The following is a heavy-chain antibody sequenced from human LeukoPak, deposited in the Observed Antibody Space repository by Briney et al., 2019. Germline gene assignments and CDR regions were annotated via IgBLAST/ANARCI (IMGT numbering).Heavy chain of an antibody. V-gene: IGHV4-59*01. CDR1: GGSIRSYY. CDR2: IYYSGST. Sequence: PSQTLSLTCTVSGGSIRSYYWSWIRQPPGKGLEWIGYIYYSGSTNYNPSLKSRVTISVDTSKNQFSLKLSSVTAADTAVYYCARDYGGNSDYFDYWGQGTLVTVSS. J-gene: IGHJ4*02. CDR3: ARDYGGNSDYFDY. D-gene: IGHD4-23*01.